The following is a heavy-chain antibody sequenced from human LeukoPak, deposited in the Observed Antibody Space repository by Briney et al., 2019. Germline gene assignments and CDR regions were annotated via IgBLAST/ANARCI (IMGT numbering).Heavy chain of an antibody. CDR3: ARSSGVSESYDY. J-gene: IGHJ4*02. CDR1: GYSFITYW. CDR2: IFPGDSDT. D-gene: IGHD1-26*01. Sequence: GESLKISCKGSGYSFITYWIGWVRQMPGKGLEWMGIIFPGDSDTRYSPSFQGQVTISADKSISTAYLQWSSLKASDTAIYYCARSSGVSESYDYWGQGTLLTVSS. V-gene: IGHV5-51*01.